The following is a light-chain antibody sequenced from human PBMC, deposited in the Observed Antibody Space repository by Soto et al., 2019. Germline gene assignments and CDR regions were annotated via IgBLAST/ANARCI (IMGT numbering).Light chain of an antibody. CDR1: QSVRSY. Sequence: EIVLSQSPATLSLSPGEGATLSCRASQSVRSYLAWYQHIPGQAPRLLIYDASKRATGIPARFSGSGSGTDFTLTISSLVPEDFAVYYCQQRSNWPPTWTFGQGTKVEVK. CDR3: QQRSNWPPTWT. J-gene: IGKJ1*01. V-gene: IGKV3-11*01. CDR2: DAS.